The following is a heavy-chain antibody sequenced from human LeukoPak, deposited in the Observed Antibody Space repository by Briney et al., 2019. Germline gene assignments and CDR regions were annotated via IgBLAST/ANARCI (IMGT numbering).Heavy chain of an antibody. Sequence: ASVKVSCKVSGYTLTELSMHWVRQAPGKGLEWMGGFDPEDGETIYAQKFQGRVTMTEDTSTDTAYMELSSLRSEDTAVYYCATGVYSNYEPEYFQHWGQGTLVTVSS. CDR1: GYTLTELS. CDR3: ATGVYSNYEPEYFQH. CDR2: FDPEDGET. V-gene: IGHV1-24*01. J-gene: IGHJ1*01. D-gene: IGHD4-11*01.